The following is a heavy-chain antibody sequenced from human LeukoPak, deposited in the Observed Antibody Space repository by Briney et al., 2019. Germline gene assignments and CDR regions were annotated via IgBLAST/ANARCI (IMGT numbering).Heavy chain of an antibody. CDR2: ISGAGGST. D-gene: IGHD6-13*01. Sequence: GGSLRPSCAASGFTFSSYAMSWVRQAPGKGLEWVSAISGAGGSTYYADSVKGRFTISRDNSKNTLYLQMNGLRAEDTAVYYCANRRAVTGTGFDYWGQGTLVTVSS. J-gene: IGHJ4*02. V-gene: IGHV3-23*01. CDR1: GFTFSSYA. CDR3: ANRRAVTGTGFDY.